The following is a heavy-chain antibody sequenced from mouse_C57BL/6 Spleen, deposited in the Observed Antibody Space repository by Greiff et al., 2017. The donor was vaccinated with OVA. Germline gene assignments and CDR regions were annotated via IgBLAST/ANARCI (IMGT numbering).Heavy chain of an antibody. CDR2: ISSGSSTI. CDR1: GFTFSDYG. CDR3: ARRVLRSYAMDY. J-gene: IGHJ4*01. D-gene: IGHD1-1*01. V-gene: IGHV5-17*01. Sequence: EVKVVESGGGLVKPGGSLKLSCAASGFTFSDYGMHWVRQAPEKGLEWVAYISSGSSTIYYADTVKGRFTISRDNAKNTLFLQMTSLRSEDTAMYYCARRVLRSYAMDYWGQGTSVTVSS.